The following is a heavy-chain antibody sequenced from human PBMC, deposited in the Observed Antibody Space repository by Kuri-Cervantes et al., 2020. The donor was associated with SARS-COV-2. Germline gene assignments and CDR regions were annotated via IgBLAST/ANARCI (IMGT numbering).Heavy chain of an antibody. CDR2: ISSSSSYI. J-gene: IGHJ5*02. D-gene: IGHD1-26*01. CDR3: AKDKVGATPNWFDP. CDR1: GFTFSSYS. Sequence: ETLSLTCAASGFTFSSYSMNWVRQAPGKGLEWVSSISSSSSYIYYADSVKGRFTISRDNSKNTLYLQMNSLRAEDTAVYYCAKDKVGATPNWFDPWGQGTLVTVSS. V-gene: IGHV3-21*04.